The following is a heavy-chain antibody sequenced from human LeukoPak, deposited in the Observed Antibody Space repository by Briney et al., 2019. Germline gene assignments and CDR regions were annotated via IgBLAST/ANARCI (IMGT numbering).Heavy chain of an antibody. CDR3: ARAPTWINAFDI. Sequence: PSETLSLTCAVYGGSFSGYYWSWIRQPPGKGLEWIGEINHSGSTNYNPSLKSRVTISVDTSKNQFSLKLSSVTAADTAVYYCARAPTWINAFDIWGQGTMVTVSS. J-gene: IGHJ3*02. V-gene: IGHV4-34*01. CDR2: INHSGST. CDR1: GGSFSGYY. D-gene: IGHD5-12*01.